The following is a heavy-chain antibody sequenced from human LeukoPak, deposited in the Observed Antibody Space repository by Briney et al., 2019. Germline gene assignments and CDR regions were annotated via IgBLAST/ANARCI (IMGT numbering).Heavy chain of an antibody. Sequence: GESLKISCQISGDRLTNNWIGWVRQVLGKGLEWMGLIYPGNSDTRYSPLFQGQVTLSVDRSISTAYLHWSGLKASDTAIYYCARFALTSSLDYWGQGTLVTVSS. CDR2: IYPGNSDT. J-gene: IGHJ4*02. D-gene: IGHD6-13*01. CDR1: GDRLTNNW. CDR3: ARFALTSSLDY. V-gene: IGHV5-51*01.